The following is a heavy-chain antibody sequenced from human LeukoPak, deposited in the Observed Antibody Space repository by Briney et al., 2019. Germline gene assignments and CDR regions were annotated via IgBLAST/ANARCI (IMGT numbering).Heavy chain of an antibody. CDR1: GFTFSSYS. D-gene: IGHD3-22*01. V-gene: IGHV3-48*01. CDR3: ARDGSSGYYYVLAYYFDY. Sequence: GGSLRLSCAASGFTFSSYSMNWVRQAPGKGLEWVSYISSSSSTIYYADSVKGRFTISRDNAKNSLYLQMNSLRAEDTAVYYCARDGSSGYYYVLAYYFDYWGQGTLVTVSS. CDR2: ISSSSSTI. J-gene: IGHJ4*02.